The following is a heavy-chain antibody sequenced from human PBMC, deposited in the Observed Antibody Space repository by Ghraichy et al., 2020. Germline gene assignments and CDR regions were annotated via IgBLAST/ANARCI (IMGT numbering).Heavy chain of an antibody. CDR1: GASFSDYY. V-gene: IGHV4-34*01. D-gene: IGHD6-13*01. Sequence: SETLSLTCAVSGASFSDYYYNWIRQPPGKGLEWIGEINHSGSTNYNPSLTSRVTMSVGTSKNHFSLKLSSVTAADTAVYYYARAGAAAGTAYYFGMDVWGQGTTVTVSS. J-gene: IGHJ6*02. CDR3: ARAGAAAGTAYYFGMDV. CDR2: INHSGST.